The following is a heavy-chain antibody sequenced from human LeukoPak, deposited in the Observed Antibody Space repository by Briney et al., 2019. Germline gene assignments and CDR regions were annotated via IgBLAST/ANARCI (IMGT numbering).Heavy chain of an antibody. CDR2: IRYDGGNI. CDR1: GFNFRKYG. Sequence: PGGSLRLSCAASGFNFRKYGMHWVRQAPGKGPEWVTFIRYDGGNIYYGDSVKGRFTISRDNSKNTLYLQMNSLRAEDTAVYYCAKDIWAAAMSVTIDYWGQGTLVTVSS. CDR3: AKDIWAAAMSVTIDY. V-gene: IGHV3-30*02. J-gene: IGHJ4*02. D-gene: IGHD6-13*01.